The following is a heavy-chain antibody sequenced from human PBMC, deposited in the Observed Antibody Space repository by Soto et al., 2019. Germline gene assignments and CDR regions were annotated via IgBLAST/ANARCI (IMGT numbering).Heavy chain of an antibody. CDR2: IWHDGSKE. J-gene: IGHJ3*02. CDR1: GFTFSTXX. CDR3: VRDNWNYAKGAFDI. Sequence: QVQLVESGGGVVQPGTSLRLSCAASGFTFSTXXXXXXRQAPGKGLAWVAVIWHDGSKEFYADSVKGRFTVSRDNSKNTVHLQMDSLRAEDTSVYYCVRDNWNYAKGAFDIWGQGTVVTVSS. D-gene: IGHD1-7*01. V-gene: IGHV3-33*01.